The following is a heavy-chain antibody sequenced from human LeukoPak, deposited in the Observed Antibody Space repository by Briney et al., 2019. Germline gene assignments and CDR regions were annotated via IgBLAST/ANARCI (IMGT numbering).Heavy chain of an antibody. D-gene: IGHD2-2*01. V-gene: IGHV4-4*07. CDR2: IYTNGST. CDR1: GCSISSYY. Sequence: PSETLSLTCTVSGCSISSYYWSWIRQPAGKGLEWIGCIYTNGSTNYNPYINNRVTMTVDNSKNQISLKLSSVTTADATVHYCARSVEGCSSTCCYEFDYWGQGTMVTVSS. J-gene: IGHJ4*02. CDR3: ARSVEGCSSTCCYEFDY.